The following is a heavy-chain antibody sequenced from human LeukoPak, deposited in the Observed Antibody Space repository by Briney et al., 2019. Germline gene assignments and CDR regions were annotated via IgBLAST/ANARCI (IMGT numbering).Heavy chain of an antibody. Sequence: PGGSLRLSCAASGFTFSSYAMSWVRQAPGKGLEWVSAISGSGGSTYYADSVKGRFTISRDNSKNTLYLQMNSLRAEDTAVYYCAKDRYCSGGSCPSGRFDYWGQGTLVTVSS. J-gene: IGHJ4*02. CDR1: GFTFSSYA. D-gene: IGHD2-15*01. V-gene: IGHV3-23*01. CDR2: ISGSGGST. CDR3: AKDRYCSGGSCPSGRFDY.